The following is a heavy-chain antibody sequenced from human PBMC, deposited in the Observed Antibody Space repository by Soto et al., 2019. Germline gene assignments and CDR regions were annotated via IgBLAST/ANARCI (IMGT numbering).Heavy chain of an antibody. V-gene: IGHV1-2*04. CDR2: INPKGGGT. CDR1: GYSFTDYH. J-gene: IGHJ6*02. CDR3: ARGHSTDCSNGVCSFFYNHEMDV. D-gene: IGHD2-8*01. Sequence: ASVKVSCKASGYSFTDYHIHWVRQAPGQGLEWLGRINPKGGGTSTAQKFQGWVTMTRDRSISTVYMGLTRLRSDDTAVYFCARGHSTDCSNGVCSFFYNHEMDVWGQGTTVTVSS.